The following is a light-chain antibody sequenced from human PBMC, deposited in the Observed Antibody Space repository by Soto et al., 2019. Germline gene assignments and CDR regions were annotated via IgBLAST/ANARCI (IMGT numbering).Light chain of an antibody. Sequence: DIQMPQSPSTLSASVGDRVTITCRASEGISGWLAWYQQKAGKAPRLLIFDASSLMSGVPSRFSGSGYGTEFTLTINRLQPDDSATYYCQQYDSFSVWTFGQVTKVDIK. CDR2: DAS. J-gene: IGKJ1*01. V-gene: IGKV1-5*01. CDR3: QQYDSFSVWT. CDR1: EGISGW.